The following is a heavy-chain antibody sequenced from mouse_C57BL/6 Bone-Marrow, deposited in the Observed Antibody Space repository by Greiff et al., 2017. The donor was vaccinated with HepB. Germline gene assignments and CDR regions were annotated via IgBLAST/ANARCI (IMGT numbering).Heavy chain of an antibody. Sequence: EVKLVESGGGLVQSGRSLRLSCAPSGFTFSDFYMEWVRQAPGKGLEWIAASRNKANDYTTEYSASVKGRFIVSRDTSQSILYLQMNALRAEDTAIYYCARDAPYYYGSSVYWYFDVWGTGTTVTVSS. J-gene: IGHJ1*03. D-gene: IGHD1-1*01. CDR3: ARDAPYYYGSSVYWYFDV. CDR2: SRNKANDYTT. CDR1: GFTFSDFY. V-gene: IGHV7-1*01.